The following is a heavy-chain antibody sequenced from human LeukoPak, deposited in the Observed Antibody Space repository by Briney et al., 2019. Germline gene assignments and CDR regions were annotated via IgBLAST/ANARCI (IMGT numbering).Heavy chain of an antibody. CDR3: ARHPGGFDP. CDR2: IYYSGST. J-gene: IGHJ5*02. CDR1: GGSISSSSYY. D-gene: IGHD1-26*01. V-gene: IGHV4-39*01. Sequence: SQTLSLTCTVSGGSISSSSYYWGWIRQPPGKGLEWIGSIYYSGSTYYNPSLKSRVTISVDTSKNQFSLKLSSVTAADTAVYYCARHPGGFDPWGQGTLVTVSS.